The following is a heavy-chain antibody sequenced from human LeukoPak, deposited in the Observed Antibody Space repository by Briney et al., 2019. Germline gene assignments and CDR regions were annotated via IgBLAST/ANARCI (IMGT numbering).Heavy chain of an antibody. D-gene: IGHD6-13*01. V-gene: IGHV4-39*01. CDR1: GGSISSYY. CDR3: ASDFGDHTSSWYWFDP. CDR2: IYYTGNT. J-gene: IGHJ5*02. Sequence: SETLSLTCTVSGGSISSYYWGWIRQPPGKGLEWIGSIYYTGNTYYNPSLKSRVTISVDMSKNQFSLKLTSATAADTAVYYCASDFGDHTSSWYWFDPWGQGTLVTVSS.